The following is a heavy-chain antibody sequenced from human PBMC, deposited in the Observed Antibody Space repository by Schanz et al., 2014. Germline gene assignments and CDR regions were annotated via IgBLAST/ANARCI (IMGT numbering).Heavy chain of an antibody. V-gene: IGHV1-18*01. CDR3: VRDAGWAFGDYHDMDV. CDR1: GYTFNNHG. D-gene: IGHD3-10*01. J-gene: IGHJ6*02. CDR2: ISVYHGHT. Sequence: QVQLLQSGSAVKKPGASATVSCKASGYTFNNHGISWVRQAPGQGLEWMGWISVYHGHTNYAEKVHGRVTMTTDTSTSTAYMELRSLISDDTAVYYCVRDAGWAFGDYHDMDVWGQGTIVTVSS.